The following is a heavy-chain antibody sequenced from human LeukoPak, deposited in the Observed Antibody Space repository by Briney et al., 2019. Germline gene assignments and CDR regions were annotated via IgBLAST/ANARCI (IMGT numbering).Heavy chain of an antibody. CDR2: INYSGRT. CDR3: ARTISGWHYFDF. D-gene: IGHD6-25*01. J-gene: IGHJ4*02. V-gene: IGHV4-59*08. Sequence: PSETLSLTCSVSGDSNSDYYWSWIRQPPGKGLEWIGYINYSGRTDYNPSLESRVTISVDTSKNQFSLKLSSVTAADTAVFYCARTISGWHYFDFWGQGILVTVSS. CDR1: GDSNSDYY.